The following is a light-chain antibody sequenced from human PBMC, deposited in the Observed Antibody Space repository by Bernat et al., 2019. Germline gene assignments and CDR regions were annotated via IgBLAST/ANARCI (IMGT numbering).Light chain of an antibody. CDR3: QQFSSYWKT. Sequence: DIQMTQPPSTLSASVGDRVTITCRASQSISTWLAWYQQKPGKAPKLLIDRASTLEDGAPSRFSGNGSGTEFTLTISSLQPDDFATYYCQQFSSYWKTFGQGTQVEIK. CDR1: QSISTW. CDR2: RAS. J-gene: IGKJ1*01. V-gene: IGKV1-5*03.